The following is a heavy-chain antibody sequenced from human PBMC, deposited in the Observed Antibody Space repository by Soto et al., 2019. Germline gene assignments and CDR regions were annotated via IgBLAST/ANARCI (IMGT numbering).Heavy chain of an antibody. V-gene: IGHV3-23*01. Sequence: EVQLLESGGGLVQPGGSLRLSCAASGFTFSNYAMTWVRQAPGKGLEWVSTFRGSGGATYYADSVEGRFTISRDNSKNMRYLQMNSLRVEDTAVYYCARGPEPDYWGQGTLVTVSS. CDR3: ARGPEPDY. CDR2: FRGSGGAT. CDR1: GFTFSNYA. J-gene: IGHJ4*02. D-gene: IGHD1-26*01.